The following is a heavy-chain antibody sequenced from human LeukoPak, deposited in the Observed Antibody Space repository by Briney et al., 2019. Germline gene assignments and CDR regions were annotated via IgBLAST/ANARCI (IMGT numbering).Heavy chain of an antibody. Sequence: PSETLPLTCAVSGGSISSSNWWSWVRQPPGKGLEWIGEIYHSGSTNYNPSLKSRVTISVDKSKNQFSLKLSSVTAADTAVYYCARDQQYYYDSSGLYHSDAFDIWGQGTMVTVSS. J-gene: IGHJ3*02. CDR1: GGSISSSNW. D-gene: IGHD3-22*01. CDR3: ARDQQYYYDSSGLYHSDAFDI. CDR2: IYHSGST. V-gene: IGHV4-4*02.